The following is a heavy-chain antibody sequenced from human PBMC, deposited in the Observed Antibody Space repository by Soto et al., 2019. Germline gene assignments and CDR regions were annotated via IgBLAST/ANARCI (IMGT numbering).Heavy chain of an antibody. CDR1: GFTFSSYS. V-gene: IGHV3-48*02. D-gene: IGHD6-13*01. Sequence: GGSLRLSCAASGFTFSSYSMNWVRQAPGKGLEWVSYISSSSSTIYYADSVKGRFTIPRDNAKNSLYLQMNSLRDEDTAVYYCARDEESRSSSWNHNDDWGQGTLVTVSS. CDR3: ARDEESRSSSWNHNDD. CDR2: ISSSSSTI. J-gene: IGHJ4*02.